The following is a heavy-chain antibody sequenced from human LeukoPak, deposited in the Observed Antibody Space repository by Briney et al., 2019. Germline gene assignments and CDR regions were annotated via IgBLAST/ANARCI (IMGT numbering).Heavy chain of an antibody. V-gene: IGHV3-30*18. J-gene: IGHJ4*02. D-gene: IGHD1-26*01. CDR2: ISYDGSKK. Sequence: GRSLRLSCAASGFSFSDNGMHWVRQAPGKGLEWVAVISYDGSKKYYADSLKGRFTISRDSSKNTLYPQVNSLRTEDTAVYYCAKDRYGRELPCDHWGQGTLVTVSS. CDR3: AKDRYGRELPCDH. CDR1: GFSFSDNG.